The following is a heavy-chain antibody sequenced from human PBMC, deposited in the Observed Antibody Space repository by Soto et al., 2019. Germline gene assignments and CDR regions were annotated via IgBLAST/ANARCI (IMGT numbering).Heavy chain of an antibody. J-gene: IGHJ4*02. D-gene: IGHD3-3*01. V-gene: IGHV4-39*01. CDR3: ATSVGLYFDY. Sequence: SETLSLTCTVSGGSISSSSYYWGWIRQPPGKGLEWIGSIYYSGSTYYNPSLKSRVTISVDTSKNQFSLKLSSVTAADTAVYYCATSVGLYFDYWGQGTLVTVSS. CDR2: IYYSGST. CDR1: GGSISSSSYY.